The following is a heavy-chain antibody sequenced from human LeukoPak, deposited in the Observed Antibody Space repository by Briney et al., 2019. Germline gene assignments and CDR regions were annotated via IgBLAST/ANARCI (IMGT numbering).Heavy chain of an antibody. CDR3: ARDLSSSSNYVDGTFGF. CDR1: GYSISSGYY. D-gene: IGHD4-11*01. Sequence: PSETLSLTCTVSGYSISSGYYWGWIRQPPGKGLEWIGSIYHSGSTYYNPSLKSRVTISLGTSKNQFPLKLSSVTAADTAVYYCARDLSSSSNYVDGTFGFWGQGTLVTVSS. V-gene: IGHV4-38-2*02. CDR2: IYHSGST. J-gene: IGHJ3*01.